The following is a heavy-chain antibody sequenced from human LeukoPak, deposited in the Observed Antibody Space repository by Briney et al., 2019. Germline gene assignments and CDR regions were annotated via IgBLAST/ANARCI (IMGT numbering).Heavy chain of an antibody. CDR3: SREKGASSPFGY. CDR1: GGSISNTNW. J-gene: IGHJ4*02. V-gene: IGHV4/OR15-8*02. Sequence: PSETLSLSCGVSGGSISNTNWWSWVRQPPEQGLEWIGVISLAGLTYYNPSLESRVTVSIDKSKNKLSLNLTTVTAADTAVYYCSREKGASSPFGYWGQGTLILVLS. CDR2: ISLAGLT.